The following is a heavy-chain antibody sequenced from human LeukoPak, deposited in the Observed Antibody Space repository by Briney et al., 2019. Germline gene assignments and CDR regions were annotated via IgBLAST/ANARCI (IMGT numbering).Heavy chain of an antibody. J-gene: IGHJ4*02. V-gene: IGHV4-39*07. CDR1: GGSISSSGYY. Sequence: SSETLSLTCTVSGGSISSSGYYCGWIRQPPGKVLEWIGSIYYSGSTYYNPSLKSRVTISVDTSKNQFSLKLSSVTAADTAVYYCARDVSGSSLDYWGQGTLVTVSS. CDR2: IYYSGST. CDR3: ARDVSGSSLDY. D-gene: IGHD6-13*01.